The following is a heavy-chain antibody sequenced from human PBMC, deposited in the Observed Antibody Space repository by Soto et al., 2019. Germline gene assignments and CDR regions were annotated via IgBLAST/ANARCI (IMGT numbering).Heavy chain of an antibody. CDR1: GLTVSTNP. Sequence: EVQLVESGGGLVQPGGSLRLSCAASGLTVSTNPMSWVCQAPGKGLEWVSVIDTGGGTHYADSVKGRFTISRDNSKNTVNLQMNSLRPEDTAVYYCARDGSGHWGQGTLVTVSS. V-gene: IGHV3-66*01. CDR3: ARDGSGH. J-gene: IGHJ4*02. CDR2: IDTGGGT.